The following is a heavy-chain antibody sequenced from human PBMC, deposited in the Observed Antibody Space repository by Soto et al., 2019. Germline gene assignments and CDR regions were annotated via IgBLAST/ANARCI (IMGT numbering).Heavy chain of an antibody. CDR1: GFTFSSYA. CDR2: ISGSGGST. D-gene: IGHD6-13*01. Sequence: GGSLRLSCAASGFTFSSYAMSWVRQAPGKGLEWVSAISGSGGSTYYADSVKGRFTISRDNSKNTLYLQMNSLRAEDTAVYYCAKIYRAAGTTAYFDYWGQGTLVTVSS. V-gene: IGHV3-23*01. CDR3: AKIYRAAGTTAYFDY. J-gene: IGHJ4*02.